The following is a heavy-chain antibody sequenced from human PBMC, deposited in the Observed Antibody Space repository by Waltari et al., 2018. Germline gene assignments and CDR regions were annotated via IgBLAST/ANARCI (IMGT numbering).Heavy chain of an antibody. D-gene: IGHD1-26*01. V-gene: IGHV4-31*03. Sequence: QVQLQESGPGLVKPSETLSLTCSVSGGSISRGGLFWSWIRQYPGKGLEWIGDIYYSGTTYYNPSLKSRVSISMDTSNNHLSLSLASVTAADTAVYYCARDLVGATIGYWGQGTLVTVSS. CDR1: GGSISRGGLF. CDR2: IYYSGTT. J-gene: IGHJ4*02. CDR3: ARDLVGATIGY.